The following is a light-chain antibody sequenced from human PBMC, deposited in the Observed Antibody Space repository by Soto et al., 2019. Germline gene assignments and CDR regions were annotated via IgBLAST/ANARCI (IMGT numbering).Light chain of an antibody. J-gene: IGLJ3*02. CDR1: RNDIGTYNL. V-gene: IGLV2-23*01. CDR2: EGN. CDR3: GSHAGNSNLV. Sequence: QAVVTQPASVSESPGQSISISCGGGRNDIGTYNLVSWYQQHPGKAPKLIIYEGNKRPSGVSNRFSGSRSGNTASLTISGLQAEDEADYYCGSHAGNSNLVFGGGTKLTVL.